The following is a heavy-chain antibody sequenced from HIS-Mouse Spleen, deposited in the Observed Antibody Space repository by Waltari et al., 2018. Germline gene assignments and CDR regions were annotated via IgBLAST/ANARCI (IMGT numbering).Heavy chain of an antibody. D-gene: IGHD6-19*01. CDR2: ISYDGSNK. Sequence: QVQLVASGGGVVQPGRSLSLSCSASCFPFRSYGMHWGRQAPGKGLEWVAVISYDGSNKYYADSVKGRFTISRDNSKNTLYLQMNSLRAEDTAVYYCAKASSGWLDYWGQGTLVTVSS. J-gene: IGHJ4*02. CDR3: AKASSGWLDY. V-gene: IGHV3-30*18. CDR1: CFPFRSYG.